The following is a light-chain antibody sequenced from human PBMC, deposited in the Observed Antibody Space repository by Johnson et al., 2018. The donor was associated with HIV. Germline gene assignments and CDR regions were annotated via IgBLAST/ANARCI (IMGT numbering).Light chain of an antibody. V-gene: IGLV1-51*02. CDR1: SSNIGNYF. J-gene: IGLJ1*01. Sequence: QPVLTQPPSVSAAPGQKVTISCSGSSSNIGNYFVSWYQQLPGAAPRLVIYEDNKRPSGIPDRFSGSKSGASATLGIPGLQTGDEADYYSGIWDASLSPHYVFGTGTTITVL. CDR3: GIWDASLSPHYV. CDR2: EDN.